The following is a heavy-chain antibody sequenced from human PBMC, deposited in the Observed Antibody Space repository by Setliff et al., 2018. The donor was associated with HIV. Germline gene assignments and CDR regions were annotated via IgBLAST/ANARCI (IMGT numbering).Heavy chain of an antibody. CDR1: GGSISSGDYY. CDR2: IYYTGST. J-gene: IGHJ4*02. Sequence: SETLSLTCTVSGGSISSGDYYWSWIRQHPRKGLEWIGYIYYTGSTYYNPSLKSRATISVDTSKNQFSLKLSSVTAADTAVYYCARAPFYYGSGSYQTFDYWGQGTLVTVSS. CDR3: ARAPFYYGSGSYQTFDY. D-gene: IGHD3-10*01. V-gene: IGHV4-31*03.